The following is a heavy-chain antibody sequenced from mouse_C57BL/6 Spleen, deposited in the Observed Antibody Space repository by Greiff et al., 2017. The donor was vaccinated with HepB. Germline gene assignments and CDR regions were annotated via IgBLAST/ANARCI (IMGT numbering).Heavy chain of an antibody. J-gene: IGHJ2*01. D-gene: IGHD1-1*01. CDR2: IYPGDGDT. Sequence: VQVVESGPELVKPGASVKISCKASGYAFSSSWMNWVKQRPGKGLEWIGRIYPGDGDTNYNGKFKGKATLTADKSSSTAYMQLSSLTSEDSAVYFCAREDYGSSYGGVYFDYWGQGTTLTVSS. CDR3: AREDYGSSYGGVYFDY. V-gene: IGHV1-82*01. CDR1: GYAFSSSW.